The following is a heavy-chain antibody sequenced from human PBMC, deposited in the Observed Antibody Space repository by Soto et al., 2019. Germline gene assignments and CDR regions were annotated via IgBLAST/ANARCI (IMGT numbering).Heavy chain of an antibody. CDR2: ISAYNGNT. D-gene: IGHD3-3*01. Sequence: QVQLVQSGAEVKKPGASVKVSCKASGYTFTSYGISWVRQAPGQGLEWMGWISAYNGNTNYAQKLQGRVTMTTDTSTSTAYMELRSLRSDDTAVYYCARGYYDFWSGFQEDWFDPWGQGTLVTVSS. CDR1: GYTFTSYG. J-gene: IGHJ5*02. CDR3: ARGYYDFWSGFQEDWFDP. V-gene: IGHV1-18*04.